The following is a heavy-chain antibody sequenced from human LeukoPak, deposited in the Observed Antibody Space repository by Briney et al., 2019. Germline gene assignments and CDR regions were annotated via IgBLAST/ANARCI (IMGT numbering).Heavy chain of an antibody. Sequence: PSETLSLTCTVSGGSISSYYWSWIRQPAGKGLEWIGRIYTSGSTNYNPSLKSRVTMSVDTSKNQFSLSLSSVTAADTAVYYCAREPAAALFLPGSYFDYWGQGTLVPVSS. CDR3: AREPAAALFLPGSYFDY. V-gene: IGHV4-4*07. D-gene: IGHD6-13*01. CDR2: IYTSGST. J-gene: IGHJ4*02. CDR1: GGSISSYY.